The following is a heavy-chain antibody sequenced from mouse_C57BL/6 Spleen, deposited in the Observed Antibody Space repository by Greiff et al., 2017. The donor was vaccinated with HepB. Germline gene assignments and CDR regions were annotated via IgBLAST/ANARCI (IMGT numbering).Heavy chain of an antibody. CDR1: GYTFTSYG. CDR2: IYIGNGYT. CDR3: ARQLRRHYYAMDY. D-gene: IGHD3-2*02. Sequence: EVQLQQSGAELVRPGSSVKMSCKPSGYTFTSYGINWVKQRPGQGLEWIGYIYIGNGYTKYNEKFKGKATLTSDTSTSTAYMQLSSLTSEDSAIYFWARQLRRHYYAMDYWGQGTSVTVSS. V-gene: IGHV1-58*01. J-gene: IGHJ4*01.